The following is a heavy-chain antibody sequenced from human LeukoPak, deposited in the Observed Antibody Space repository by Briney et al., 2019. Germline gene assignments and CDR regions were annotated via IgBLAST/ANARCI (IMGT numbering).Heavy chain of an antibody. CDR1: GFTVSRNY. CDR2: IYSGGST. CDR3: ATQQQLGAFDI. D-gene: IGHD6-13*01. Sequence: PGGSLRLSCAASGFTVSRNYMSWVRQAPGKGLEWVSVIYSGGSTYYADSVKGRFTISRDNSKNTLYLQMNSLRAEDTAVYYCATQQQLGAFDIWGQGTMVTVSS. V-gene: IGHV3-53*01. J-gene: IGHJ3*02.